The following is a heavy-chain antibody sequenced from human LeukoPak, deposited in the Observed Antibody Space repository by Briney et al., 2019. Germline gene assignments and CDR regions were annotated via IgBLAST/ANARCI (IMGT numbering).Heavy chain of an antibody. Sequence: SETLSLTCTVSGGSISSSSYYWGWIRQPPGKGLEWIGSIYYSGSTYYNPSLKSRVTISVDTSKNQFSLKLSSVTAADTAVYYCARPVRRGEFDPWGQGTLVTVSS. CDR3: ARPVRRGEFDP. CDR1: GGSISSSSYY. V-gene: IGHV4-39*01. D-gene: IGHD3-16*01. J-gene: IGHJ5*02. CDR2: IYYSGST.